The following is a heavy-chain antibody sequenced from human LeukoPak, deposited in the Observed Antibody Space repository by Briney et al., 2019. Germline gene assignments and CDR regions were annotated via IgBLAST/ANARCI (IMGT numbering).Heavy chain of an antibody. D-gene: IGHD1-14*01. V-gene: IGHV3-7*05. CDR3: ARDHSEPGVILDP. CDR1: GFTFSNYW. CDR2: INQAGSEK. Sequence: PGGSLRLSCAASGFTFSNYWMIWVCQAPGKGLEWVANINQAGSEKYYVDSVEGRFTISRGNAKNSLFLQMNSLRAEDTAVYFCARDHSEPGVILDPWGQGSLVTVSS. J-gene: IGHJ5*02.